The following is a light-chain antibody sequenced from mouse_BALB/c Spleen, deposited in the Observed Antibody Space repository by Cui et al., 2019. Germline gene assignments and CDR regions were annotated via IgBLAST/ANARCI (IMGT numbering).Light chain of an antibody. CDR2: GAS. V-gene: IGKV8-28*01. CDR1: QSLLNSGNQKNY. J-gene: IGKJ4*01. CDR3: QNDHSYPFT. Sequence: DIAMTQSPSSLSVSAGEQVTMSCKSSQSLLNSGNQKNYLARYQQKPGQPPKLLIYGASTRESGVPDRFTGSGSGTDFTLTISSVQAEDLAVYYCQNDHSYPFTFGSGTKLEIK.